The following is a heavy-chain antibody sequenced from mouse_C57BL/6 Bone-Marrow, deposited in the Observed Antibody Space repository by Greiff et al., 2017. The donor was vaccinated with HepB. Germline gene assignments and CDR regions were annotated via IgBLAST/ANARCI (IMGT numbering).Heavy chain of an antibody. V-gene: IGHV5-4*03. CDR2: ISAGGSYT. J-gene: IGHJ2*01. Sequence: EVKLMESGGGLVKPGGSLKLSCAASGFTFSSYAMSWVRQTPEKRLEWVATISAGGSYTYYPDNVKGRFTISRDDAKNNLYLQMSHLKSEDTAMYYCARSYYGNYDLDYWGQGTTLTVSS. CDR3: ARSYYGNYDLDY. D-gene: IGHD2-1*01. CDR1: GFTFSSYA.